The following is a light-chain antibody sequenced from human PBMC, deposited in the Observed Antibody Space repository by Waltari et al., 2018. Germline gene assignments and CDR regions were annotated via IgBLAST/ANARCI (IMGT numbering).Light chain of an antibody. CDR1: STAVVAYNY. Sequence: QSALTQPRSVPRSLRASVPLSCTGFSTAVVAYNYVSCYQHHPAQAPKLILYDVDKRPFGVPDRLSGSKSGDTASLTISGLQVDDESLYYCCSYAGMSLFGGGTELTVL. V-gene: IGLV2-11*01. CDR2: DVD. J-gene: IGLJ2*01. CDR3: CSYAGMSL.